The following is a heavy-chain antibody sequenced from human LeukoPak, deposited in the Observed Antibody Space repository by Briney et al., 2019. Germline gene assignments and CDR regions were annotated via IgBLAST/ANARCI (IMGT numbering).Heavy chain of an antibody. Sequence: GGSLRLSCAASGFTFSSYAMHWVRQAPGKGLEWVAVISYDGSNKYYADSVKGRFTISRDNSKNTLYLQMNSLRAEDTAVYYCAKQIAAAGASGDYWGQGTLVTVSS. CDR1: GFTFSSYA. V-gene: IGHV3-30*18. D-gene: IGHD6-13*01. CDR2: ISYDGSNK. J-gene: IGHJ4*02. CDR3: AKQIAAAGASGDY.